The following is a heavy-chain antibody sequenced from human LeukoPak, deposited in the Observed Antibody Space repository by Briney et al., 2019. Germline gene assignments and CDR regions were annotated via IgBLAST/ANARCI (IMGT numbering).Heavy chain of an antibody. J-gene: IGHJ4*02. CDR2: IKTDGSIT. V-gene: IGHV3-74*01. CDR3: EKNLIRELDY. CDR1: GFTFSSHW. Sequence: GGSLRLSCAAAGFTFSSHWMHWVRQPPGKGRMWVSRIKTDGSITSYADSVKGRFTIYRANAKNTLYLQMNSLRAEDTAVYSCEKNLIRELDYWGKGTLVTVSS. D-gene: IGHD1-26*01.